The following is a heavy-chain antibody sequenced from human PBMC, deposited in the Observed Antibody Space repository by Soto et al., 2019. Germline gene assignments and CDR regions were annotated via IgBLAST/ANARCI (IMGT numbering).Heavy chain of an antibody. Sequence: SGPTLVNPTQTLTLTCTFSGFSLSTSGVGVGWIRQPPGKSLEWLALIYWDDDKRYSPSLKSRLTITKDTSKNQVVLTMTNMDPVDTATYYCAHRQNSGWRRDNWFDPWGQGTLVTVSS. CDR3: AHRQNSGWRRDNWFDP. CDR2: IYWDDDK. D-gene: IGHD6-19*01. V-gene: IGHV2-5*02. J-gene: IGHJ5*02. CDR1: GFSLSTSGVG.